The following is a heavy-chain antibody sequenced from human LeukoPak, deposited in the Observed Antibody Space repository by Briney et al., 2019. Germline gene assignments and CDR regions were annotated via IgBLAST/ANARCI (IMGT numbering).Heavy chain of an antibody. CDR1: GLDFRNAW. CDR3: STGDRGWQDY. D-gene: IGHD6-19*01. CDR2: IKRNTDPGTT. J-gene: IGHJ4*02. Sequence: GGSLRLSCAASGLDFRNAWMSWVRQAPGKGLEWVAHIKRNTDPGTTSDVAPVEGRFTVSRDDSKNTLYLQMNSLKIEDTGVYYCSTGDRGWQDYWGRGTLVTVSS. V-gene: IGHV3-15*01.